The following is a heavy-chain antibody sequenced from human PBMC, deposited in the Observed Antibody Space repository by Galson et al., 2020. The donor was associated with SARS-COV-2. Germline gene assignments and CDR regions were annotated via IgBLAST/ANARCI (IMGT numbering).Heavy chain of an antibody. D-gene: IGHD1-26*01. J-gene: IGHJ3*02. Sequence: ASETLSLTCAVSGGSISSPNWWSWVRQSPGEGLEWIGEIYHNGNTDYNPSLKSRVTISVDKSKNQFSLRLTSVTAADTAIYYCARADTYSGTYSRAFDIWGQGTMVTVSS. V-gene: IGHV4-4*02. CDR3: ARADTYSGTYSRAFDI. CDR2: IYHNGNT. CDR1: GGSISSPNW.